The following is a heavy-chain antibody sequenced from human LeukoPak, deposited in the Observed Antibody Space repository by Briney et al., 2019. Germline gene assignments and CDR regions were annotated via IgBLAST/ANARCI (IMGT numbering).Heavy chain of an antibody. CDR1: GGTFSSYA. Sequence: SVKVSCKASGGTFSSYAISWVRQAPGQGLEWMGGIIPIFGTANYAQKFQGRVTITTDESTSTAYMELSSLRSEDTAVYYCAGDKGGGSGYYYFWGQGTLVSVSS. CDR2: IIPIFGTA. CDR3: AGDKGGGSGYYYF. V-gene: IGHV1-69*05. J-gene: IGHJ4*02. D-gene: IGHD3-22*01.